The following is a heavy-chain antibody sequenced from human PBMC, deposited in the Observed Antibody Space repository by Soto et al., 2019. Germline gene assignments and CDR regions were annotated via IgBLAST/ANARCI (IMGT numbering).Heavy chain of an antibody. D-gene: IGHD5-18*01. CDR1: GGSFSGYY. V-gene: IGHV4-34*01. CDR3: ASRGYSYGRYYYGMDV. J-gene: IGHJ6*02. Sequence: PSETLSLTCAVYGGSFSGYYWSWIRQPPGKGLDWIGEINHSGSTNYNPSLKSRVTISVDTSKNQFSLKLSSVTAADTAVYYCASRGYSYGRYYYGMDVWGQGTTVTVSS. CDR2: INHSGST.